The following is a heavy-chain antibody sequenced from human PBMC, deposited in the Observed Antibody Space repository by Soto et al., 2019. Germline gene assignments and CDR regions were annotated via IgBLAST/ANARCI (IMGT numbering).Heavy chain of an antibody. Sequence: EVQLVESGGGLVQPGGSLRLACAASGFTVSSYDMHWVRHVTGKGLEWVSTLGAGGDTYFPDSVKGRFTISRDHAKNSLYLQMNNLGAGDTAVYYCARGTMVRGTLDPGISGPLDYWGQGTVVAVPS. J-gene: IGHJ4*02. V-gene: IGHV3-13*01. CDR1: GFTVSSYD. D-gene: IGHD3-10*01. CDR3: ARGTMVRGTLDPGISGPLDY. CDR2: LGAGGDT.